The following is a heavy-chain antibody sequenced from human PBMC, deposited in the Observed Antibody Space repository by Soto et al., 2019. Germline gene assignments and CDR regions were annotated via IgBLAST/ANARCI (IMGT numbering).Heavy chain of an antibody. CDR1: GGTFSSYT. CDR2: IIPILGIA. D-gene: IGHD6-6*01. CDR3: ATRPESSSSSSYDYYYTDV. Sequence: SVKVSCKASGGTFSSYTISWVRQAPGQGLEWMGRIIPILGIANYAQKFQGRVTITADKSTSTAYMELSSLRSEDTAVYYCATRPESSSSSSYDYYYTDVWGKGTTVNVSS. J-gene: IGHJ6*03. V-gene: IGHV1-69*02.